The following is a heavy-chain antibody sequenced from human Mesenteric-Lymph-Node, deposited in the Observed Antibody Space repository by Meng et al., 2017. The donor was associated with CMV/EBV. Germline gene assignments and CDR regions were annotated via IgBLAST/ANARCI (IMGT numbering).Heavy chain of an antibody. CDR1: GYSFTSYW. CDR3: ARLAYSSSGRDYYYYGMDV. D-gene: IGHD6-6*01. J-gene: IGHJ6*02. CDR2: IYPGDSDT. Sequence: GESLKISCKGSGYSFTSYWIGWVRQMPGKGLEWMGIIYPGDSDTRYSPSFQGQVTISADKSISTAYLQWSSLKASDTAMYYCARLAYSSSGRDYYYYGMDVWGQGTTVTVSS. V-gene: IGHV5-51*01.